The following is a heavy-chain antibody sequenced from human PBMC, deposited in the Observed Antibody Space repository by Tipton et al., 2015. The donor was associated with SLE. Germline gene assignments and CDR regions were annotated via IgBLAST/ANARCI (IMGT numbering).Heavy chain of an antibody. J-gene: IGHJ4*02. V-gene: IGHV4-39*01. Sequence: TLSLTCTVSGGSISSSSYYWGWIRQPPGKGLEWIGSIYYSGSTYYNPSLKSRVTISVDTSKNQFSLKLSSVTAADTAVYYCARFPGGLGYWGQGTLVTVSS. CDR3: ARFPGGLGY. CDR1: GGSISSSSYY. D-gene: IGHD4-23*01. CDR2: IYYSGST.